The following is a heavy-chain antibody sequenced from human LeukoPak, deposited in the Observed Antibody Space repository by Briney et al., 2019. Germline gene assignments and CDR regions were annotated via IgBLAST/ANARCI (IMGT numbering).Heavy chain of an antibody. J-gene: IGHJ4*02. Sequence: SETLSLTCTVSGGSISRYYWSWIRQPPGKGLEWIGYIYYSGSTNHNPSLKSRVTISVDTSKNQFSLKLSPVTAADTAVYYCARHPYYYDSLDYWGQGTLVTVSS. CDR3: ARHPYYYDSLDY. CDR2: IYYSGST. V-gene: IGHV4-59*08. CDR1: GGSISRYY. D-gene: IGHD3-22*01.